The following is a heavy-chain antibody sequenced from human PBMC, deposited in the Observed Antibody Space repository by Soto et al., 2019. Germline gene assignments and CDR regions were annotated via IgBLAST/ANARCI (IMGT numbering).Heavy chain of an antibody. CDR1: GGSFSGYY. V-gene: IGHV4-34*01. D-gene: IGHD3-22*01. CDR3: ARAGSSGYFGGYYYYGMDV. J-gene: IGHJ6*02. CDR2: INHSGST. Sequence: SEPLSLTCAVYGGSFSGYYWSWIRQPPGKGLEWIGEINHSGSTNYNPSLKSRVTISVDTSKNQFSLKLSSVTAADTAVYYCARAGSSGYFGGYYYYGMDVWGQGTTVTVSS.